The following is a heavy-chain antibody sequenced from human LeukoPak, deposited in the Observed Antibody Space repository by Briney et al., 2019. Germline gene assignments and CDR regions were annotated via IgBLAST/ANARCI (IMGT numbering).Heavy chain of an antibody. J-gene: IGHJ4*02. D-gene: IGHD3-3*01. V-gene: IGHV3-7*03. CDR2: IKEDVSDK. CDR1: GFTIDDYW. CDR3: ARVGVAGFDY. Sequence: GGSLRLSCAASGFTIDDYWMSWVRQAPGKGLEWVANIKEDVSDKYYVDSVKGRFTISRDNAQNSLYLQMSSLRAEDTAVYYCARVGVAGFDYWGQGILVTVSS.